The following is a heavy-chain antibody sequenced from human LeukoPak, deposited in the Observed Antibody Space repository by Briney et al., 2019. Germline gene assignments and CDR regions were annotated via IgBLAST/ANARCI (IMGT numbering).Heavy chain of an antibody. J-gene: IGHJ4*02. V-gene: IGHV3-73*01. D-gene: IGHD4-17*01. Sequence: GGSLKLSCATSGFTFSGSALHWVRQASGKGLEWLGRIRSKANTYATSYAASVKGRFTISGDDSKNTAYLQMNSLKTEDTAVYYCTSPNDYGDEYYFDFWGQGTLVTVSS. CDR3: TSPNDYGDEYYFDF. CDR1: GFTFSGSA. CDR2: IRSKANTYAT.